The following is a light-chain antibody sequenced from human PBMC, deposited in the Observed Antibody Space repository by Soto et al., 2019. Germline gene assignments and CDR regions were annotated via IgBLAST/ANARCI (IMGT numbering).Light chain of an antibody. CDR3: QQANSFLALT. CDR2: AAS. V-gene: IGKV1-12*01. Sequence: DIQMTQSRSSVSASIGDRVTITCRASQGINNWLAWYQQKPGKAPKLLSYAASSLQSGVPSRFSGSGSGTDFTLTINNLQPDDFATYYCQQANSFLALTFGGGTRCIS. CDR1: QGINNW. J-gene: IGKJ4*01.